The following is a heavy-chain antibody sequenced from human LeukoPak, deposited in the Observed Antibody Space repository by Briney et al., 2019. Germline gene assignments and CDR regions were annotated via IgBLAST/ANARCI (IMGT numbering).Heavy chain of an antibody. D-gene: IGHD3-22*01. Sequence: PGRSLRLSCAASGFIVSDIDLSWVRQAPGKGLEWVSVIYSGGDTHHADSVKGRFTISRDNYKNTLYLQMKSLRADDTAVYYCARGCYYERSGSCPFDYWGQGTLVTVSS. CDR2: IYSGGDT. CDR3: ARGCYYERSGSCPFDY. J-gene: IGHJ4*02. CDR1: GFIVSDID. V-gene: IGHV3-53*01.